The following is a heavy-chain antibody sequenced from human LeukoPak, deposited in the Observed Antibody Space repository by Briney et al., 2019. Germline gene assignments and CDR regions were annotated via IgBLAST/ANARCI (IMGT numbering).Heavy chain of an antibody. CDR3: ARERYGSGSYYFDY. CDR2: IWYDGSNK. D-gene: IGHD3-10*01. V-gene: IGHV3-33*01. CDR1: GFTFSSYG. J-gene: IGHJ4*02. Sequence: GGSLRLSCAASGFTFSSYGMHWVRQAPGKGLEWVAVIWYDGSNKYYADSVKGRFTISRDNSKNTLYLQMNSPRAEDTAVYYCARERYGSGSYYFDYWGQGTLVTVSS.